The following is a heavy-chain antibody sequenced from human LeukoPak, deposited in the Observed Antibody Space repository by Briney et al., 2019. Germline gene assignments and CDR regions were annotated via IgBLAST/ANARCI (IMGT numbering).Heavy chain of an antibody. CDR2: INPNSGGT. D-gene: IGHD6-19*01. Sequence: ASVKVSCKASGYTFTGYYMHWVRQAPGQGLEWMGWINPNSGGTNYAQKFQGRVTMTRDTSISTAYMELSRLRSDDTAVYYCARDLDCIAVGGFDYWGQGTLVTVSS. J-gene: IGHJ4*02. V-gene: IGHV1-2*02. CDR1: GYTFTGYY. CDR3: ARDLDCIAVGGFDY.